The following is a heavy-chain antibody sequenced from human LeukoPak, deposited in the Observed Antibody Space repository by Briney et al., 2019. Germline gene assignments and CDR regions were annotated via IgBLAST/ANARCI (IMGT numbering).Heavy chain of an antibody. V-gene: IGHV3-53*01. J-gene: IGHJ5*02. CDR3: ARGITGSNNWFDP. D-gene: IGHD1-20*01. Sequence: GGSLRLSCAASRFTVSSTYMSWLRQAPGKGLEWVSLIYTGGTTYYADSVKGRFTISRDNSENTLYLQMNSLRAEDTAVYYCARGITGSNNWFDPWGQGTLVTVSS. CDR1: RFTVSSTY. CDR2: IYTGGTT.